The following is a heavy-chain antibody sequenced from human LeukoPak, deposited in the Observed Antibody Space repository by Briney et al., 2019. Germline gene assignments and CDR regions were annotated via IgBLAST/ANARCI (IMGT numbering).Heavy chain of an antibody. Sequence: GESLKTSRKASGYSFSCYWIAWVRQRPGKGLERMGIIYPADSDTRYSPSFRGQVTISVDKSISTAYLHWTSLKASDTAMYYCARSASGSYSYSNWGQGTLVTVSS. J-gene: IGHJ4*02. CDR2: IYPADSDT. CDR1: GYSFSCYW. V-gene: IGHV5-51*01. D-gene: IGHD3-10*01. CDR3: ARSASGSYSYSN.